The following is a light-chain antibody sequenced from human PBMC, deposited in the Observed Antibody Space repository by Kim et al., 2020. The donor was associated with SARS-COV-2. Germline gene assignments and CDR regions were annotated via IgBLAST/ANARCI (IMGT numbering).Light chain of an antibody. J-gene: IGLJ3*02. CDR2: KDN. V-gene: IGLV6-57*03. CDR1: SGSIASNY. Sequence: NFMLTQPHSVSESPGKTVTISCTRSSGSIASNYVQWYQQRPGSAPTTVIYKDNQRPSGVPHRFSGSIDSSSNSAPLTISGLKTEDEADYYCQSYDSTNQVFGGGTKLTVL. CDR3: QSYDSTNQV.